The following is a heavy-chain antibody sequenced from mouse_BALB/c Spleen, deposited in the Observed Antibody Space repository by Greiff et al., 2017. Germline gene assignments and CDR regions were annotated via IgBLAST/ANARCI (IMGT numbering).Heavy chain of an antibody. CDR3: ARTYGRRDYFDY. V-gene: IGHV5-17*02. CDR2: ISSCSSTI. J-gene: IGHJ2*01. Sequence: EVKVEESGGGLVQPGGSRKLSCAASGFTFSSFGMHWVRQAPEKGLEWVAYISSCSSTIYYADTVKGRFTISRDNPKNTLFLQMTSLRSEDTAMYYCARTYGRRDYFDYWGQGTTLTVSS. CDR1: GFTFSSFG. D-gene: IGHD2-10*02.